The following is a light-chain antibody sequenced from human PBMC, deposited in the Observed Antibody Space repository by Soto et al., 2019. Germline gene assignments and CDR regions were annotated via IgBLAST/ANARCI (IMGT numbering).Light chain of an antibody. CDR1: SSDVGDYNY. CDR3: SSYTSSNTCA. V-gene: IGLV2-14*01. Sequence: QSVLTQPASVSGFPGQSITISCTGTSSDVGDYNYVSWYQQHPGKAPKLMIYDVSNRPSGVSNRFSGSKSGNTASLTISGLQAEDEADYYCSSYTSSNTCAFGTGTKVTVL. CDR2: DVS. J-gene: IGLJ1*01.